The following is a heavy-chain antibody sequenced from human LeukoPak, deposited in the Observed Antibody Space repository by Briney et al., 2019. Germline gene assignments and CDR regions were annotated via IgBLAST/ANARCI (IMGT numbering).Heavy chain of an antibody. J-gene: IGHJ1*01. CDR3: ARGPEWLGPEYFHH. Sequence: SETLSLTCAVSGASVISNNFWSWVRQPPGKGLEWIGEIHHSGSTNYNPSLKSRVTVSVDKAKNQFSLNLISVTAADTAMYYCARGPEWLGPEYFHHWGQGTLVTVSS. CDR1: GASVISNNF. V-gene: IGHV4-4*02. D-gene: IGHD6-19*01. CDR2: IHHSGST.